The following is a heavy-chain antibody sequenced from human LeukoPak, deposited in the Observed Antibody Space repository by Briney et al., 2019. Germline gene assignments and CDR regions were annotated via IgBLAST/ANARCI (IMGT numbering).Heavy chain of an antibody. V-gene: IGHV3-23*01. CDR3: AKPPKHTAMVKGPFDY. CDR1: GFTFSNYA. Sequence: GGSLRLFCAASGFTFSNYAMSWVRQAPGKGLEWVSAITGSGDSTYYADSVKGRFTISRDNSKNTLYLQMNSLRAEDTAVYYCAKPPKHTAMVKGPFDYWGQGTLVTVSS. J-gene: IGHJ4*02. D-gene: IGHD5-18*01. CDR2: ITGSGDST.